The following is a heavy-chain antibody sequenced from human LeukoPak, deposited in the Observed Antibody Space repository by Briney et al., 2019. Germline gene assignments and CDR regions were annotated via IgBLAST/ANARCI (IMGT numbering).Heavy chain of an antibody. V-gene: IGHV3-9*01. CDR3: AKGSMTTVAYYFDY. Sequence: GGSLRLSCAASGFTFDDYAMHWVRQAPGKGLEWVSGISWNSGSIGYADSVKGRFTISRDNAKNSLYLQMNSLRAEDTALYYCAKGSMTTVAYYFDYWGQGTLVTVFS. J-gene: IGHJ4*02. CDR2: ISWNSGSI. CDR1: GFTFDDYA. D-gene: IGHD4-23*01.